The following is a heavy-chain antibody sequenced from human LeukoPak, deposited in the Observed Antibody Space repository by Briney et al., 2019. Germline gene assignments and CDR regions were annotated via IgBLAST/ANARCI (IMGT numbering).Heavy chain of an antibody. V-gene: IGHV3-30*18. CDR1: GFTFSSYG. CDR3: AKDNYGSGSYYFAPYFDS. Sequence: GGSLRLSCAASGFTFSSYGMHWVRQAPGKGLEWVAIISSDGSDKYYVDSVKGRFTISRDNSKNTLYLEMNSLRAEDTAVYYCAKDNYGSGSYYFAPYFDSWGQGTLVTVSS. J-gene: IGHJ4*02. D-gene: IGHD3-10*01. CDR2: ISSDGSDK.